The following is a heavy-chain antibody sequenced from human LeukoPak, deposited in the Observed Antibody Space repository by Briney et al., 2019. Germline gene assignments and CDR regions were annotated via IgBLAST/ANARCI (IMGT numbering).Heavy chain of an antibody. D-gene: IGHD3-22*01. V-gene: IGHV4-4*07. J-gene: IGHJ4*02. CDR2: IYTSGST. CDR1: GGSISSYY. Sequence: PSETLSLTCTVSGGSISSYYWSWIRQPAGKGLEWIGRIYTSGSTNYNPSLKSRVTMSVDTSKNQFSLKLSSVTAADTAVYYCARYRVDPSYYDSSGYDGFDYWGQGTLVTVSS. CDR3: ARYRVDPSYYDSSGYDGFDY.